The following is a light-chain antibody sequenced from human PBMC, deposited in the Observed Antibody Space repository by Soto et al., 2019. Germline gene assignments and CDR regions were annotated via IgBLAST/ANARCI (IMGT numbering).Light chain of an antibody. Sequence: ETVLTQSPGTLSLAPGERATLSCRASQSVTSSYLAWYQQKPGQAPRHLIYGASRRATGIPDRFSGSGGGTDFTLTGSRLEPEDFAVYFCQQYGDSPWTFGLGTKVEIK. V-gene: IGKV3-20*01. CDR1: QSVTSSY. CDR3: QQYGDSPWT. CDR2: GAS. J-gene: IGKJ1*01.